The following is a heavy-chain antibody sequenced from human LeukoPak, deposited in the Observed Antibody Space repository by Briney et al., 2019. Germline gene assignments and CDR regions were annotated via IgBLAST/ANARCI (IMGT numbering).Heavy chain of an antibody. D-gene: IGHD4-17*01. CDR2: ISFDGSNI. Sequence: GGSLRLSCAASGFIFSNYAMHWVRQAPGKGLDWVAVISFDGSNIYYADSAKGRFTISRDNSKNTLYLQMNSLRAEDTALYYCAREVPYGDYQDGEGFDPWGQGTLVTVSS. V-gene: IGHV3-30*04. CDR1: GFIFSNYA. J-gene: IGHJ5*02. CDR3: AREVPYGDYQDGEGFDP.